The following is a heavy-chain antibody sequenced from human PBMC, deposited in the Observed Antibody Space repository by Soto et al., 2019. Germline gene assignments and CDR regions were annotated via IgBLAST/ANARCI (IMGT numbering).Heavy chain of an antibody. CDR1: GFTFDDYA. CDR3: ANSPGRYYYGMDV. J-gene: IGHJ6*02. V-gene: IGHV3-9*01. Sequence: EVQLVESGGGLVQPGRSLRLSCAASGFTFDDYAMHWVRQAPGKGLEWVSGISWNSGSIGYADSVKGRFTISRDNAKNSLYLQMNSLRAEDTALYYCANSPGRYYYGMDVWGQGTTVTVS. CDR2: ISWNSGSI.